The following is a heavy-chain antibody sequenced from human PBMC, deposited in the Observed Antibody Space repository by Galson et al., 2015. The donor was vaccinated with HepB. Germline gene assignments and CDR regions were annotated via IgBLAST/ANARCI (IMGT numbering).Heavy chain of an antibody. CDR2: IQSKTDGETT. Sequence: SLILSCAASGFTFSNAWMSWVRQAPGKGLEWVGRIQSKTDGETTAYAAPVKGRFTISRDDSKNTLYLQMNSLKTEDTAVYYCTAHYCSSTSCHLVGSSYWGQGTLVTVSS. V-gene: IGHV3-15*01. D-gene: IGHD2-2*01. J-gene: IGHJ4*02. CDR1: GFTFSNAW. CDR3: TAHYCSSTSCHLVGSSY.